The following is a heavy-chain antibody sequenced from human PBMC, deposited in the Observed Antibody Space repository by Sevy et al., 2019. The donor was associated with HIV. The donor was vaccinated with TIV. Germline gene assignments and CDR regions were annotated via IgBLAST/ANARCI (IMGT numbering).Heavy chain of an antibody. CDR3: ARDIGAGSNSETSSPAFFFYYFDS. D-gene: IGHD1-26*01. CDR1: GFSLDDYA. J-gene: IGHJ4*03. Sequence: GGSLRLSCAASGFSLDDYAMHWVRQSSGKGLEWVAGISWNSGSIGYADSVKGRFTISRDNARNTLYLQMNNMRSEDTALYYCARDIGAGSNSETSSPAFFFYYFDSWGHGTLVTVSS. V-gene: IGHV3-9*01. CDR2: ISWNSGSI.